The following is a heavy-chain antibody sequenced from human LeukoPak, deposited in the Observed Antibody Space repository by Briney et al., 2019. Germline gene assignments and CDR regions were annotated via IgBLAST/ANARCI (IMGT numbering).Heavy chain of an antibody. D-gene: IGHD2-15*01. CDR3: AKEDPIVSVGFDY. J-gene: IGHJ4*02. V-gene: IGHV3-23*01. CDR2: ISGSGGNT. Sequence: PGGSLRLSCVVSGFTFSSYAMSWVRQAPGKGLEWISAISGSGGNTYYADSVKGRLTISRDNSKNTLFLQMNSLRVEDTAVYYCAKEDPIVSVGFDYWGQGTLVTVTS. CDR1: GFTFSSYA.